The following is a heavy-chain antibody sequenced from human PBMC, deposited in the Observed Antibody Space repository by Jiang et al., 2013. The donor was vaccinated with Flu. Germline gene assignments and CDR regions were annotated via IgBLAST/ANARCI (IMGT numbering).Heavy chain of an antibody. CDR3: ARDVQPGYFYGWYYFDS. D-gene: IGHD3-22*01. V-gene: IGHV3-23*01. CDR1: GFIFSDYA. J-gene: IGHJ4*02. CDR2: LSAGGGVA. Sequence: GLVQPGGSLRLSCAASGFIFSDYAMTWVRQSPGKGLEWVSSLSAGGGVAFYADSVKGRFTISRDNSKNTLSLEMNSLTDDDTAVYYCARDVQPGYFYGWYYFDSWGQGTLVTVSS.